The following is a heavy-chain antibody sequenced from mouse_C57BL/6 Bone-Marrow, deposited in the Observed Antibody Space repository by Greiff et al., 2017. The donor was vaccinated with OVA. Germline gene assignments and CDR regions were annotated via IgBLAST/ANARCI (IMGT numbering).Heavy chain of an antibody. CDR2: SRNKANDYTT. CDR3: ARDAFITTVVSPYWYFDV. Sequence: EVQVVESGGGLVQSGRSLRLSCATSGFTFSDFYMEWVRQAPGKGLEWIAASRNKANDYTTEYSASVKGRFIVSRDTSQSILYLQMNALRAEDTAIYYCARDAFITTVVSPYWYFDVWGKGTTVTVSS. CDR1: GFTFSDFY. J-gene: IGHJ1*03. D-gene: IGHD1-1*01. V-gene: IGHV7-1*01.